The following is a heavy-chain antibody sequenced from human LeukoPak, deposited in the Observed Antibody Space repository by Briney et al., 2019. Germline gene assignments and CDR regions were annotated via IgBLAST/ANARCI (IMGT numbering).Heavy chain of an antibody. J-gene: IGHJ4*02. Sequence: ALVKVSCKASGYTFTSYYMHWVRQAPGQGLEWMGWISAYNGNTNYAQKLQGRVTMTTDTSTSTAYMELRSLRSDDTAVYYCARDGPNWGDWGHYWGQGTLVTVSS. CDR1: GYTFTSYY. D-gene: IGHD7-27*01. CDR2: ISAYNGNT. CDR3: ARDGPNWGDWGHY. V-gene: IGHV1-18*04.